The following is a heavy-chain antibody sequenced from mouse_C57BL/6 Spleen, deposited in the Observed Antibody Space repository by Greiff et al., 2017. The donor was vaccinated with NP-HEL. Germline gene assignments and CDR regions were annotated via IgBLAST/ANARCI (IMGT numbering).Heavy chain of an antibody. CDR1: GFTFSSYG. V-gene: IGHV5-6*01. Sequence: EVQRVESGGDLVKPGGSLKLSCAASGFTFSSYGMSWVRQTPDKRLEWVATISSGGSYTYYPDSVKGRFTISRDNAKNTLYLQMSRLKSEDTAMYYCARHYYGSDYFDYWGQGTTLTVSS. J-gene: IGHJ2*01. CDR2: ISSGGSYT. D-gene: IGHD1-1*01. CDR3: ARHYYGSDYFDY.